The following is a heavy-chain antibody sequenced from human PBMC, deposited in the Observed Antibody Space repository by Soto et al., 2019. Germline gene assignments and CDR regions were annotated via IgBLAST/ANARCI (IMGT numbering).Heavy chain of an antibody. D-gene: IGHD6-13*01. V-gene: IGHV1-2*04. CDR3: ARDTTGDSSRFDY. CDR1: GYTFTGYY. J-gene: IGHJ4*02. CDR2: INPNSGGT. Sequence: ASVKVSCKASGYTFTGYYMHWVRQAPGQGLEWMGWINPNSGGTNYAQKFQGWVTMTRDTSISTAYMELSRLRSDDTAVYYCARDTTGDSSRFDYWGQGNLVTVSS.